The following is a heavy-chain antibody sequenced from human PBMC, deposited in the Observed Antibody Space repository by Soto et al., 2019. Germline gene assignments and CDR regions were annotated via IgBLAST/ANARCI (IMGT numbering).Heavy chain of an antibody. CDR1: GYTFTSYY. V-gene: IGHV1-46*01. D-gene: IGHD5-18*01. Sequence: ASVKVSCKASGYTFTSYYMHWVRQAPGQGLEWMGIINPSGGSTSYAQKFQGRVTMTRDTSTSTVYMELSSLRSEDTAVYYCARVRAAMGHFDYWGQGTLVTLSS. CDR3: ARVRAAMGHFDY. CDR2: INPSGGST. J-gene: IGHJ4*02.